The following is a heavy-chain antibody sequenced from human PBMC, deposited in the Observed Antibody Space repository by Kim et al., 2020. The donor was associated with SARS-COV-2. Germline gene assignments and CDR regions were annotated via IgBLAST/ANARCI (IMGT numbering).Heavy chain of an antibody. Sequence: ASVKVSCKASGYTFTSYGISWVRQAPGQGLEWMGWINGYNGNTNYAQNFQGRVTMTTDTSASTAYMEMRSLRSDDTAVYYCAREESYYGSGASGKYYYGMDVWGQGTTVTVSS. CDR2: INGYNGNT. D-gene: IGHD3-10*01. V-gene: IGHV1-18*01. CDR1: GYTFTSYG. CDR3: AREESYYGSGASGKYYYGMDV. J-gene: IGHJ6*02.